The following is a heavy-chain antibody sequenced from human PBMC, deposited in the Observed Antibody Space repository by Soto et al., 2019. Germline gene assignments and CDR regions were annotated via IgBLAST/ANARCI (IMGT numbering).Heavy chain of an antibody. CDR2: IYWDDDK. CDR3: AHSWGPYCSGGSCYAGRYYYMDV. CDR1: GFSLSTSGVG. V-gene: IGHV2-5*02. J-gene: IGHJ6*03. Sequence: SGPTLVNPTQTLTLTCTFSGFSLSTSGVGVGWIRQPPGKALEWLALIYWDDDKRYSPSLKSRLTITKDTSKNQVVLTMTNMDPVDTATYYCAHSWGPYCSGGSCYAGRYYYMDVWGKGTTVTVSS. D-gene: IGHD2-15*01.